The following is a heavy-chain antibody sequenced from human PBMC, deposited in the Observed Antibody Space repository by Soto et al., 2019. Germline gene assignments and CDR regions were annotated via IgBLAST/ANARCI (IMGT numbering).Heavy chain of an antibody. J-gene: IGHJ6*02. D-gene: IGHD6-19*01. CDR3: ARALILAVAGPRKPYYYYGMDV. Sequence: QVQLVESGGGVVQPGRSLRLSCAASGFTFSSYAMHWVRQAPGKGLEWVAVISYDGSNKYYADSVKGRFTISRDNSKNTLYLQMNSLRAEDTAVYYCARALILAVAGPRKPYYYYGMDVWGQGTTVTVS. CDR1: GFTFSSYA. CDR2: ISYDGSNK. V-gene: IGHV3-30-3*01.